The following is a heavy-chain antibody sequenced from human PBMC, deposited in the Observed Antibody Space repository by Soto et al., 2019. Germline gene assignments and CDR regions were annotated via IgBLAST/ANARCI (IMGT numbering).Heavy chain of an antibody. D-gene: IGHD2-2*01. CDR2: ISSSSGYT. CDR3: ARFVRSCSATTCSTRADV. Sequence: QVQLVESGGGLVKPGGSLRLSCAASGFTFSDYYMSWIRQAPGKGLEWVSYISSSSGYTNYADSVKGRFTISRDNAKNSLYLQMNSLRAEDTAVYYCARFVRSCSATTCSTRADVWGQGITVTVSS. V-gene: IGHV3-11*06. J-gene: IGHJ6*02. CDR1: GFTFSDYY.